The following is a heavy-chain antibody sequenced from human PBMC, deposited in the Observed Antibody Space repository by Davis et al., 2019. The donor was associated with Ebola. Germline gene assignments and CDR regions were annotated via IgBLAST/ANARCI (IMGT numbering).Heavy chain of an antibody. V-gene: IGHV1-69*13. Sequence: SVKVSCKASGGTFSSYAISWVRQAPGQGLEWMGGIIPIFGTANYAQTFQGRVTITADESTSTAYMELSSLRSEDTAVYYCATRNNNIVVVPAATYWYFDLWGRGTLVTVSS. CDR1: GGTFSSYA. CDR2: IIPIFGTA. CDR3: ATRNNNIVVVPAATYWYFDL. J-gene: IGHJ2*01. D-gene: IGHD2-2*01.